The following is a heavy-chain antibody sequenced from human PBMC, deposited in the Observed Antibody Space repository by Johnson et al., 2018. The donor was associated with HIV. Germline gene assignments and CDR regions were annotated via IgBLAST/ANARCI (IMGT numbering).Heavy chain of an antibody. V-gene: IGHV3-64*01. D-gene: IGHD1-26*01. CDR2: ISSNGGST. Sequence: MMLVESGGGLVKPGGSLRLSCAAFGFTFFDYYMSWIRQAQGKGLEWVSYISSNGGSTYYANSVKGRFTISRDSSKNTLYLQMGSLRAEDTAVYYCARDRGYSGSYFGAFDIWGQGTMVTVSS. J-gene: IGHJ3*02. CDR3: ARDRGYSGSYFGAFDI. CDR1: GFTFFDYY.